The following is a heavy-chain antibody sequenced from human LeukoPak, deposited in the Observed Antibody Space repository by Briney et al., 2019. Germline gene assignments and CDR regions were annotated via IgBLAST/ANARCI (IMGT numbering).Heavy chain of an antibody. Sequence: PGGSLRLSCAASGFAFSSYWMHWVRQAPGKGLVWVSHINSDGSSTSYADSVKGRFTISRDNAKNTLYLQMNSLRAEDTAVYYCARVYVDHWPVDYWGQGTLVTVSS. J-gene: IGHJ4*02. CDR2: INSDGSST. D-gene: IGHD3-9*01. CDR3: ARVYVDHWPVDY. CDR1: GFAFSSYW. V-gene: IGHV3-74*01.